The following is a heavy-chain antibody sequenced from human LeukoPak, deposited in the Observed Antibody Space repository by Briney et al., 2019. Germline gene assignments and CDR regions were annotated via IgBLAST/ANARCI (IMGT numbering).Heavy chain of an antibody. J-gene: IGHJ6*02. CDR3: ARDNYGIPPGWYRRDYYGMDV. CDR1: GGSISSSSYY. CDR2: IYYSGST. D-gene: IGHD6-19*01. V-gene: IGHV4-39*07. Sequence: PSETLSLTCTVSGGSISSSSYYWGWIRQPPGKGLEWIGSIYYSGSTYYNPSLKSRVTISVDTSKNQFSLKLSSVTAADTAVYYCARDNYGIPPGWYRRDYYGMDVWGQGTTVTVSS.